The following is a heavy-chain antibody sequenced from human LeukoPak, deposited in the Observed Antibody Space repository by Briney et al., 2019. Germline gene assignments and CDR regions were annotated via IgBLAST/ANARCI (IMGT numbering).Heavy chain of an antibody. D-gene: IGHD3-10*01. V-gene: IGHV3-23*01. Sequence: GGSLRLSCAASGFSFAGYAMRWVRQAPGKGLEWVSTISGSGIATNYADSVKGRFTVSRDNSKNTLYLQMDSLRAEDTAIYYCASRGLHRASDYWGQGALVTVSS. CDR1: GFSFAGYA. CDR3: ASRGLHRASDY. CDR2: ISGSGIAT. J-gene: IGHJ4*02.